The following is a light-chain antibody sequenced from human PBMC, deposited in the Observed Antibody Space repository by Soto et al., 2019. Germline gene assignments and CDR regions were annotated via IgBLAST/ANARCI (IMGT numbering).Light chain of an antibody. J-gene: IGKJ1*01. Sequence: EIVMTQSPATLSVSPGERVTLSCRASQSIGSNLAWYQHKPGQAPRLLIYAASTRATGIPARFSGSVSGTEFTLTISSLQSDDLAFYSCQQYNSWPPWTFGPGTKVEIK. V-gene: IGKV3-15*01. CDR2: AAS. CDR1: QSIGSN. CDR3: QQYNSWPPWT.